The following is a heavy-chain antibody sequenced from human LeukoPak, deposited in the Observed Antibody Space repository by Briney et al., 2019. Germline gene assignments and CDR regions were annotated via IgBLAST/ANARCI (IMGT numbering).Heavy chain of an antibody. CDR3: ASGYSYDLFDY. CDR1: GGSIISSSYY. Sequence: SETLSLTCTVSGGSIISSSYYWGWIRQPPGEGLEWIGSIYYSGNTDYNPSLKSRVTISVETSKNQFSLKLSSVTAADTAVYYCASGYSYDLFDYWGQGTLVTVSS. D-gene: IGHD5-18*01. J-gene: IGHJ4*02. CDR2: IYYSGNT. V-gene: IGHV4-39*07.